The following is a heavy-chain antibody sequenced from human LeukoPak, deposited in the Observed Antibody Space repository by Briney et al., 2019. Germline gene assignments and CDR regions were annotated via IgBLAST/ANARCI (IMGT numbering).Heavy chain of an antibody. CDR3: ARDHLTTIFGVLIFNAIDF. CDR1: GFTFSWSW. J-gene: IGHJ4*02. D-gene: IGHD3-3*01. Sequence: GGSLRLSCAASGFTFSWSWMSWVRQAPGKGLEWVANIKQDGSEKYYVDSVKGRFTISRDNARNSVYLQMNSLRAEDTAVYYCARDHLTTIFGVLIFNAIDFWGQGTLVAVSS. CDR2: IKQDGSEK. V-gene: IGHV3-7*01.